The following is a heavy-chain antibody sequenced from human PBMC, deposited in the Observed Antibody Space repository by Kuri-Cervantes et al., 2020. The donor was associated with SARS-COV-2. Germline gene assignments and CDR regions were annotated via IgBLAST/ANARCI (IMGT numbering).Heavy chain of an antibody. Sequence: GGSLRLSCAASGFTFSSYGMHWVRQAPGKGLEWVAVISYDGSNKYYADSVKGRFTISRDNSKNTLYLEMNSLRAGDTAVYYCAKDSGNLRYTVDPWGQGTLVTVSS. V-gene: IGHV3-30*18. J-gene: IGHJ5*02. CDR1: GFTFSSYG. CDR2: ISYDGSNK. CDR3: AKDSGNLRYTVDP. D-gene: IGHD1-14*01.